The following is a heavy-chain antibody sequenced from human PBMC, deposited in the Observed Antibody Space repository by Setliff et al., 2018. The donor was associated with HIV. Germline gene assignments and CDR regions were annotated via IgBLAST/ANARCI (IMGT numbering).Heavy chain of an antibody. CDR2: ISGYNGNT. D-gene: IGHD1-1*01. Sequence: ASVKVSCKASGYTFTDYGISWVRQAPGQGLEWMGWISGYNGNTTYAQKLQGRVTMTTDTSTSTAYMELRSLTSDDTAVYYCARYVWSNAPRDLWGQGTLVTVSS. J-gene: IGHJ5*02. CDR1: GYTFTDYG. CDR3: ARYVWSNAPRDL. V-gene: IGHV1-18*01.